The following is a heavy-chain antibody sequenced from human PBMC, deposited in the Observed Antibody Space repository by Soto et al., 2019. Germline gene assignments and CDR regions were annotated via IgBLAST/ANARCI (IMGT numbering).Heavy chain of an antibody. Sequence: ASVKVSCKASGYTFTSYGISWLRQAPGQGLEWMGWISAYNGNTNYAQKLQGRVTMTTDTSTSTAYMELRSLRSDDTAVYYCARFDYGDFYYYYGMDVWGQGTTVTVSS. J-gene: IGHJ6*02. CDR3: ARFDYGDFYYYYGMDV. CDR2: ISAYNGNT. CDR1: GYTFTSYG. D-gene: IGHD4-17*01. V-gene: IGHV1-18*01.